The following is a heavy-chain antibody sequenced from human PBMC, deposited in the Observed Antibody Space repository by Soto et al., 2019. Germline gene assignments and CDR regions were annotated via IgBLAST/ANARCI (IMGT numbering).Heavy chain of an antibody. CDR2: VDHTKGA. J-gene: IGHJ4*02. CDR3: ARGAQGFFPVSGIYFYFDH. CDR1: DKSISKDIW. V-gene: IGHV4-4*02. Sequence: PSETLSLTCVVSDKSISKDIWWNWVRQPPGQGLEWIGEVDHTKGALYNPALRSRVPVSADLFNSNIFLEVHSLGAADTAIFYCARGAQGFFPVSGIYFYFDHWGQGTPVTVSS. D-gene: IGHD3-22*01.